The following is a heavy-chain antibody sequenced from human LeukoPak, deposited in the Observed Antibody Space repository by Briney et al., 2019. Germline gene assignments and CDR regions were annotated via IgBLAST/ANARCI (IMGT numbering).Heavy chain of an antibody. CDR1: GGSISSYY. D-gene: IGHD3-10*01. CDR2: IYYSGST. V-gene: IGHV4-59*01. Sequence: SETLSLTCTVSGGSISSYYWSWIRQPPGKGLEWIGYIYYSGSTNYNPSLKSRVTISVDTSKNQFSLKLSSVTAADTAVYYCARSKFVSLAGYWGQGTLVTVSS. CDR3: ARSKFVSLAGY. J-gene: IGHJ4*02.